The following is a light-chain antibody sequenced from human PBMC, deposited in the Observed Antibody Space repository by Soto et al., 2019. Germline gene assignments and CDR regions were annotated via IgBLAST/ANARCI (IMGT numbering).Light chain of an antibody. Sequence: EIVLTQSPATLSLSPGERATLSCRASQSVSSYLAWYQQKPGQAPRLLIYDASNRATGIPARFSGSGSGTDFTPTISSLEPEDFAVYYWQQRSNWPFIFTFGPGTKVDIK. CDR2: DAS. CDR1: QSVSSY. CDR3: QQRSNWPFIFT. J-gene: IGKJ3*01. V-gene: IGKV3-11*01.